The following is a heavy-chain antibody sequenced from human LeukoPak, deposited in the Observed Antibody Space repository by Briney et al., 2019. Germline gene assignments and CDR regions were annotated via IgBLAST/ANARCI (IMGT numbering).Heavy chain of an antibody. V-gene: IGHV4-34*01. Sequence: SETLSLTCAVYGGSFSGYYWSWIRQPPGKGLEWIGEINHSGSTNYNPSLKSRVTISVDTSKNLFSLKLSSVTAADTAVYYCARGHMGATTPDWFDPWGQGTLVTVSS. CDR1: GGSFSGYY. CDR2: INHSGST. D-gene: IGHD1-26*01. J-gene: IGHJ5*02. CDR3: ARGHMGATTPDWFDP.